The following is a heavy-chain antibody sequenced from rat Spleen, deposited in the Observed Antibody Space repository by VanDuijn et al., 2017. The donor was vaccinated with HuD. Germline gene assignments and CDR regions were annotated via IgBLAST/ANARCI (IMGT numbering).Heavy chain of an antibody. Sequence: EVQLVESGGGLVQPGRSLKLSCKASGFTFSSYDMAWVRQAPTKGLEWVASITNGGGTAYYRESVKGRFTISRDNAKSTLYLQMDSLRSEDTATYYCARHGYNSYFDYWGQGVMVTVSS. CDR3: ARHGYNSYFDY. D-gene: IGHD1-9*01. J-gene: IGHJ2*01. CDR1: GFTFSSYD. CDR2: ITNGGGTA. V-gene: IGHV5-25*01.